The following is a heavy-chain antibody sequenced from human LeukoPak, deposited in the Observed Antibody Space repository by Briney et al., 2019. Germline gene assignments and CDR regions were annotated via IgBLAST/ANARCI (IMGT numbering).Heavy chain of an antibody. Sequence: GGSLRLSCTASGFTFSNFWMGWVRQAPGKGLEWVANINQDGSEKYYVDSVKGRFTVSRDNAKNSLYLLMNSLRAEDTAVYYCAKHPAGYRYGYYYGMDVWGQGTTVIVSS. CDR2: INQDGSEK. CDR1: GFTFSNFW. CDR3: AKHPAGYRYGYYYGMDV. D-gene: IGHD5-18*01. J-gene: IGHJ6*02. V-gene: IGHV3-7*03.